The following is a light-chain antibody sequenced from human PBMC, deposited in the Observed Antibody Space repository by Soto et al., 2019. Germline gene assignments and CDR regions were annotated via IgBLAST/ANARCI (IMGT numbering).Light chain of an antibody. Sequence: DIQMTQSPSSLSASVGDTVTITCRASQTIAIYLNWYQQKPGKAPNLLIYEASSLQSGVPSRFSGSGSGTDFTFTISSLQPEDIATYYCQQYNDYPITFGQGTRLEIK. CDR3: QQYNDYPIT. CDR2: EAS. V-gene: IGKV1-33*01. J-gene: IGKJ5*01. CDR1: QTIAIY.